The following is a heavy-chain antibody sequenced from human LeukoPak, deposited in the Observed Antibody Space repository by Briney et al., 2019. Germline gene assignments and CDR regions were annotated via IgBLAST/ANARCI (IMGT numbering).Heavy chain of an antibody. CDR3: AKEAFIAVAMTD. J-gene: IGHJ4*02. V-gene: IGHV3-23*01. Sequence: GGSLRLSCAASRFTFSTYAMAWARQAPGKGLEWVSNISPSGRSTYYTDSVKGRYTISRDNSKNTLYLQMNSLRAEDTAVYYCAKEAFIAVAMTDWGQGTLVTVSS. CDR2: ISPSGRST. D-gene: IGHD6-19*01. CDR1: RFTFSTYA.